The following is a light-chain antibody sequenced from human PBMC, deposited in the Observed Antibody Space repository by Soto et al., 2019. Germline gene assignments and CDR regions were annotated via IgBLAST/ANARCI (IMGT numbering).Light chain of an antibody. CDR1: QGIRSE. CDR2: TAS. V-gene: IGKV1-6*01. CDR3: QQLNSYPLT. Sequence: AIHMSQSASSLSASIGDRVTITCRASQGIRSELGWYQQKPGKAPNLLIYTASTLQSGVPSRFSGSGSGTDFTLTISSLQPEDFATYYCQQLNSYPLTFGGGTKVDIK. J-gene: IGKJ4*01.